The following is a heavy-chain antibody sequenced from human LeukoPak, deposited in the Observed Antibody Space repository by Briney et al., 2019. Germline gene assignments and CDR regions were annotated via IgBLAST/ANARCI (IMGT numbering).Heavy chain of an antibody. CDR1: GYTFTSYY. V-gene: IGHV1-46*01. CDR2: INPSGGST. J-gene: IGHJ5*02. CDR3: ARGHDYGDYGDWFDP. D-gene: IGHD4-17*01. Sequence: GASVKVFCKASGYTFTSYYMHWVRQAPGQGLEWMGIINPSGGSTSYAQKFQGSVTMTRDTSTSTVYMELSSLRSEDTAVYYCARGHDYGDYGDWFDPWGQGTLVTVSS.